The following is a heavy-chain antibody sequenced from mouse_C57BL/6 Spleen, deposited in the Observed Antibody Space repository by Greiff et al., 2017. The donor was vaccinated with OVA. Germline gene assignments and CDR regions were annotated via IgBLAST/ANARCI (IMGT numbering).Heavy chain of an antibody. V-gene: IGHV1-9*01. CDR3: ERRELRKAMNY. Sequence: VKLQESGAELMKPGASVKLSCKATGYTFTGYWIEWVKQRPGHGLEWIGEILPGSGSTNYNEKFKGKATFTADTSSNTAYMQLGGLTTKGSAIYYCERRELRKAMNYWVKEPQSPSPQ. CDR1: GYTFTGYW. CDR2: ILPGSGST. J-gene: IGHJ4*01.